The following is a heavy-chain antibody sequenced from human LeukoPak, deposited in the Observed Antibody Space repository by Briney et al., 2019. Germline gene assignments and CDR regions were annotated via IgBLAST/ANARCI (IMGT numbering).Heavy chain of an antibody. V-gene: IGHV3-7*01. Sequence: GGSLRLSCAVSGFTFRNYWMSWVRQAPGKGLEWVANINEDGNKKYYADSVKGRFTISRDNAKNSLSLQMNNLRFEGTAVYYCARIDSRRTFDIWGQGTMVTVSS. CDR1: GFTFRNYW. J-gene: IGHJ3*02. D-gene: IGHD1-14*01. CDR2: INEDGNKK. CDR3: ARIDSRRTFDI.